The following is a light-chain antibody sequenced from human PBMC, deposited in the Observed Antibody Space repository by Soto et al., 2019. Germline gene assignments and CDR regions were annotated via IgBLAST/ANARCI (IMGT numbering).Light chain of an antibody. CDR1: SSDVGSYNS. J-gene: IGLJ1*01. CDR2: DVT. V-gene: IGLV2-14*01. CDR3: SSYTSPSTYV. Sequence: QSALTQPASVSGSPGQSITISCTGTSSDVGSYNSVSWHQQHPGQAPKLMIYDVTNRASGIPDRFSASKSGNTASLTISGLQDGDEADYYCSSYTSPSTYVFGTGTKLTVL.